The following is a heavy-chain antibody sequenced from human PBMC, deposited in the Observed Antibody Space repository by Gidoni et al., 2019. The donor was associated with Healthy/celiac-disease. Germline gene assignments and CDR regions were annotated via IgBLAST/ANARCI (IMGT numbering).Heavy chain of an antibody. CDR3: AKGVSGWYSDDY. Sequence: EVQLLESGGGLVQPGGSLRLSCSASGFTFSSYAMSWVRQAPGKGLEWVSAISGSGGSTYYADSVKGRYTISRDNSKNTLYRQMNSLRAEDTAVYYCAKGVSGWYSDDYWGQGTLVTVSS. CDR1: GFTFSSYA. J-gene: IGHJ4*02. V-gene: IGHV3-23*01. D-gene: IGHD6-19*01. CDR2: ISGSGGST.